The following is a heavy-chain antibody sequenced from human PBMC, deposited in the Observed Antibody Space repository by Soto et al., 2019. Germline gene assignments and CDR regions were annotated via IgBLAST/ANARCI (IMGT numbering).Heavy chain of an antibody. J-gene: IGHJ4*02. CDR1: GFTFTDHA. D-gene: IGHD6-19*01. V-gene: IGHV3-23*01. Sequence: PGGSLRLSCAVSGFTFTDHAMTWVRQAPGKGLEWVSTTSNNGDRTFYADSVKGRFTVSTDRTNNTLYLQMNSLRADDTAVYFCARPPLYSNGGYFDSWGQGTPVTVSS. CDR3: ARPPLYSNGGYFDS. CDR2: TSNNGDRT.